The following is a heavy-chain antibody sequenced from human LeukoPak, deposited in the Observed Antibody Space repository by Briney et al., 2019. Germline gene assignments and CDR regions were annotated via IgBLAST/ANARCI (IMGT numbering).Heavy chain of an antibody. Sequence: SGGSLRLSCSASGFTFSSYAMHWVRQAPGKGLEYVSAISSNGGSTYYADSVKGRFTISRDNAKNSLYLQMNSLRAEDTAVYYCATRYSYGQPDYWGQGTLVTVSS. J-gene: IGHJ4*02. D-gene: IGHD5-18*01. V-gene: IGHV3-64*04. CDR3: ATRYSYGQPDY. CDR2: ISSNGGST. CDR1: GFTFSSYA.